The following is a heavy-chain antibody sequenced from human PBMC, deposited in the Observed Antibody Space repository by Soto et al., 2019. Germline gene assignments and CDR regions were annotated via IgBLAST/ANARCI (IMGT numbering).Heavy chain of an antibody. CDR3: ARGSDYGMDV. CDR2: IDPSDSHT. J-gene: IGHJ6*02. D-gene: IGHD1-26*01. V-gene: IGHV5-10-1*01. CDR1: GYSFADYS. Sequence: PGDFLKISCKASGYSFADYSISSVRQMPGKGLEWMGKIDPSDSHTIYSPSFHGHVTISADKSLNTAYLQWRSLKASETAMYYGARGSDYGMDVWRQGTTDTVSS.